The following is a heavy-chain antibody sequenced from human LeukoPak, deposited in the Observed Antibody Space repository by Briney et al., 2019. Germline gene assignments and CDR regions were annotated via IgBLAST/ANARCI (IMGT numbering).Heavy chain of an antibody. CDR3: ARAPREGFSGSYHDY. J-gene: IGHJ4*02. V-gene: IGHV3-64*01. CDR1: GFTFSSVA. CDR2: ISSNGDNT. Sequence: GGSLRLSCAASGFTFSSVAMHWVRQAPGKGLEYGSAISSNGDNTYYANSVKGRFTISRDNSKNTLYLQMASLRGEDTAVYYCARAPREGFSGSYHDYWGQGTLVAVSS. D-gene: IGHD1-26*01.